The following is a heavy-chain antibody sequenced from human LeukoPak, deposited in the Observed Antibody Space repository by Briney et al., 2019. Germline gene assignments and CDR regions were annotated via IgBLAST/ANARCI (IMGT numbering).Heavy chain of an antibody. D-gene: IGHD4-17*01. J-gene: IGHJ4*02. CDR2: IYYSGST. CDR1: GGSISSYY. CDR3: ARAGDYGDYVGYLDY. V-gene: IGHV4-59*01. Sequence: SETLSLTCTVSGGSISSYYWSWIRQPPGKGLEWIGYIYYSGSTNYNPSLKSRVTISVDTSKNQFSLKLSSVTAADTAVYYCARAGDYGDYVGYLDYWGQGTLVTVSS.